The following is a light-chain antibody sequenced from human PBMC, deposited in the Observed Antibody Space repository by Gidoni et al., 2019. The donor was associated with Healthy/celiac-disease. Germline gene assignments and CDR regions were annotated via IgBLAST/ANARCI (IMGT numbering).Light chain of an antibody. CDR3: QQRSNWPPDLT. CDR2: DAS. J-gene: IGKJ4*01. CDR1: QSVSSY. Sequence: EIVLTQSPATLSLSPGERATLSRRASQSVSSYLAWYQQKPGQAHRLLIYDASNRATGIPARFSGSGSGTDFTLTISSLEPEDFAVYYCQQRSNWPPDLTFGGGTKVEIK. V-gene: IGKV3-11*01.